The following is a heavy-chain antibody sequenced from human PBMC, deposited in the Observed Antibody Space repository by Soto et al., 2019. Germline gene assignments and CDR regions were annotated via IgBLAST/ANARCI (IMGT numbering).Heavy chain of an antibody. Sequence: PGGSLRLSCAASGFTFSSYAMSWVRQAPGKGLEWVSAISGSGGSTCYADSEKGRFTISRDNSKNTLYLQMNSVRAEDTAVYFCVTAITGTMYYYGMDVWGQGTTVTVSS. CDR1: GFTFSSYA. CDR3: VTAITGTMYYYGMDV. V-gene: IGHV3-23*01. J-gene: IGHJ6*02. CDR2: ISGSGGST. D-gene: IGHD1-7*01.